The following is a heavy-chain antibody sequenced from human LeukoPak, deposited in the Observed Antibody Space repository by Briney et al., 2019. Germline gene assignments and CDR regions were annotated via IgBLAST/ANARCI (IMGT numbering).Heavy chain of an antibody. CDR3: AKAADQYYYSYFYYMDV. J-gene: IGHJ6*03. V-gene: IGHV3-30*18. CDR2: ISYDGGSK. CDR1: GFTVSSNS. D-gene: IGHD2/OR15-2a*01. Sequence: PGGSLRLSCTVSGFTVSSNSMSWVRQAPGKGLEWVAVISYDGGSKDYADSVKGRFTISRDNSKNTLYLQMNSLTVEDTAVYYCAKAADQYYYSYFYYMDVWGKGTTVTVSS.